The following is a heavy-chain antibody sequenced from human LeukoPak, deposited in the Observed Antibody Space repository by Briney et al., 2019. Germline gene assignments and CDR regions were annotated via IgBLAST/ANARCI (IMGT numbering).Heavy chain of an antibody. CDR1: GFSVSDNY. D-gene: IGHD4-11*01. Sequence: GGSLRLSCVASGFSVSDNYVGRVRLPPGKGLEWVSITYSGGKTDYAASVKGRFTISRDNSKNTVTLQMNSLRADDTAIYYCASASGLILLTNSDSFDVWGQGTMVTVSS. CDR3: ASASGLILLTNSDSFDV. V-gene: IGHV3-53*01. J-gene: IGHJ3*01. CDR2: TYSGGKT.